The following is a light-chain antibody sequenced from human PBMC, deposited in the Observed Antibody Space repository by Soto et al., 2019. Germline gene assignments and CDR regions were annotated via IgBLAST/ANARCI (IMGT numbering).Light chain of an antibody. V-gene: IGLV2-14*01. CDR1: NSDVAAYNY. CDR2: DVS. CDR3: SSYTKTSTRV. J-gene: IGLJ2*01. Sequence: QSALTQHASVSWSPGQSITISCTGTNSDVAAYNYVSWYQQHPGKAPKLMIYDVSNRPSGVSNRFSGSKSGNTASLPISGLQAEDEADYYCSSYTKTSTRVFGGGTKLTVL.